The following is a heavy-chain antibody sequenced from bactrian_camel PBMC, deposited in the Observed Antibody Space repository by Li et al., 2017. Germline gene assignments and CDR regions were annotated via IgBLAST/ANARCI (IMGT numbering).Heavy chain of an antibody. D-gene: IGHD7*01. J-gene: IGHJ4*01. V-gene: IGHV3S40*01. CDR1: GFTFSSSV. CDR3: AAPGPYDCGDKWYYY. CDR2: ISAGGASI. Sequence: VQLVESGGGLVQPGGSLKLSCEASGFTFSSSVMSWIRQFPGKGLEGLEWLATISAGGASIASNSVKDRFTISRDDAKNTLYLQLNSLETEDTAMYYCAAPGPYDCGDKWYYYYGQGTQVTVS.